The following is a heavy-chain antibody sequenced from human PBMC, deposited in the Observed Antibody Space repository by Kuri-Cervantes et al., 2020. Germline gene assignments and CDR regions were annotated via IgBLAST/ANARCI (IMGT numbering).Heavy chain of an antibody. D-gene: IGHD3-10*01. V-gene: IGHV2-70*01. Sequence: SRPTLVKPTQPPTLTCTFSGLSFSTGGVGVGWIRQPPGKALEWLAFIDWGDDKYYSTSLKTRLTISKDTSKNQVVLTMTNMDPVDTATYYCARTYYISGSYSGYYMDVWGKGTTVTVSS. J-gene: IGHJ6*03. CDR1: GLSFSTGGVG. CDR3: ARTYYISGSYSGYYMDV. CDR2: IDWGDDK.